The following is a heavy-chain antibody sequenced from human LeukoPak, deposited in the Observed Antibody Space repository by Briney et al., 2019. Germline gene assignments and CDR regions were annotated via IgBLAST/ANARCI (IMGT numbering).Heavy chain of an antibody. J-gene: IGHJ4*02. V-gene: IGHV3-7*01. CDR2: IKQDGSEK. Sequence: PGGSLRLSCAASGFTLSSYWMSWVRQAPGKGLEWVANIKQDGSEKYYVDSVKGRFTISRDNAKNSLYLQMNSLRAEDTAVYYCARAAYDYVWGSYRHPDYWGQGTLVTVSS. CDR1: GFTLSSYW. CDR3: ARAAYDYVWGSYRHPDY. D-gene: IGHD3-16*02.